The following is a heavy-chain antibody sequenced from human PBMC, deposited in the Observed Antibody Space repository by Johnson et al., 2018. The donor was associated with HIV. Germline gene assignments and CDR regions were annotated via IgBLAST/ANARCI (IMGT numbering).Heavy chain of an antibody. D-gene: IGHD3-3*01. CDR3: ARARPKRNYDFWSGYYRLDHDAFDI. J-gene: IGHJ3*02. CDR2: MWYDGSNK. Sequence: QVQLVESGGGVVQPGRSLRLSCAASGFTFSTYGMHWVRQAPGKGLEWVAVMWYDGSNKYYADSVKGRFTISRDNSKNTLYLKLNSLRAGDTAVYYCARARPKRNYDFWSGYYRLDHDAFDIWGQGTMVTVSS. V-gene: IGHV3-33*01. CDR1: GFTFSTYG.